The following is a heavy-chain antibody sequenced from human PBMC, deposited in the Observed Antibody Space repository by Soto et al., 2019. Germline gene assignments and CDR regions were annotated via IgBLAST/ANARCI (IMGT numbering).Heavy chain of an antibody. D-gene: IGHD3-22*01. CDR3: ARLYYYDSSGYYYYYGMDV. CDR1: GYTFTGYY. CDR2: INPNSGGT. Sequence: ASVKVSCKASGYTFTGYYMHWVRQAPGQGLEWMGWINPNSGGTNYAQKFQGRVTMTKDTSISTAYMELSRLRSDDTAMYYCARLYYYDSSGYYYYYGMDVWCQGTTVTVSS. V-gene: IGHV1-2*02. J-gene: IGHJ6*02.